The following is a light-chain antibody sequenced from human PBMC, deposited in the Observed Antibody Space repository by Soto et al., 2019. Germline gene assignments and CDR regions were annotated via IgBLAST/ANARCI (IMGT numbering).Light chain of an antibody. Sequence: EIVMTQSPVTLSVSPGERATLSCRASQSVRSTYLAWYQQKPGQAPRLLIFGVSNRAAGIPARFSGSGSGTEFTLTISSLQSEDFATYYCQQYNSYSTFGQGTKVEIK. CDR1: QSVRSTY. J-gene: IGKJ1*01. CDR2: GVS. CDR3: QQYNSYST. V-gene: IGKV3-15*01.